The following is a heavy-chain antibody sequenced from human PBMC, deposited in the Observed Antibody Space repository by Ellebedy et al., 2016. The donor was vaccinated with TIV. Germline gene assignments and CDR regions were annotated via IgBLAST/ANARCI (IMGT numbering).Heavy chain of an antibody. V-gene: IGHV5-10-1*01. CDR2: IDPSDSYT. D-gene: IGHD2-2*01. CDR3: ARDGYCSSTSCYANAFDI. CDR1: GYSFTSYW. J-gene: IGHJ3*02. Sequence: GESLKISCKGSGYSFTSYWISWVRQMPGKGLEWMGRIDPSDSYTNYSPSFQGHVTISADKSISTAYLQWSSLKASDTAMYYCARDGYCSSTSCYANAFDIWGQGTMVTVSS.